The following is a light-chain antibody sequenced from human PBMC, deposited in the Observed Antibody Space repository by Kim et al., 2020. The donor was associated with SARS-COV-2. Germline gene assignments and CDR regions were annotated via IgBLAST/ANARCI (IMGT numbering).Light chain of an antibody. CDR3: QAWDSSVV. CDR1: KLGDKY. CDR2: QDS. V-gene: IGLV3-1*01. J-gene: IGLJ2*01. Sequence: VSESPGQTASLTCSGDKLGDKYACWYQQKPGQSPVLVIYQDSERPSGIPERFSGSNSGNTATLTISGTQAMDEADYYCQAWDSSVVFGGGTQLTVL.